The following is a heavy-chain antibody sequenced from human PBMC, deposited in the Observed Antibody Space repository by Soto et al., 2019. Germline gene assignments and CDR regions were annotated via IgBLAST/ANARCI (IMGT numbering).Heavy chain of an antibody. CDR3: ACGYSYGSFDY. V-gene: IGHV3-53*04. D-gene: IGHD5-18*01. CDR2: IYSGGST. J-gene: IGHJ4*02. Sequence: GGSLRLSCAASGFTVSSNYMSWVRQAPGKGLEWVSVIYSGGSTYYADSVKGRFTISRHNSKNTLYLQMNSLRVDDTAVYYCACGYSYGSFDYWGQGTLVTVSS. CDR1: GFTVSSNY.